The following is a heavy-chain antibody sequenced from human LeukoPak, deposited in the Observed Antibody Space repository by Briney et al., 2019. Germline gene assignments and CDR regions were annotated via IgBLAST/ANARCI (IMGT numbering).Heavy chain of an antibody. V-gene: IGHV4-4*02. CDR2: VNLQGST. D-gene: IGHD2-2*02. J-gene: IGHJ4*02. Sequence: PSGTLSLTCGVSGGSIGNPNYCRSVRQPPGKGLEWIGEVNLQGSTNYNPSLKSRVAISVDKSENHISLKLTSVTAADTAVYYCAREGVLYRPLDYSGQGTLVTVAS. CDR3: AREGVLYRPLDY. CDR1: GGSIGNPNY.